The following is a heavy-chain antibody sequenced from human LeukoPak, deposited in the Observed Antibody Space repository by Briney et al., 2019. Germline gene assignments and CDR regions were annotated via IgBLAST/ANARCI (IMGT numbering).Heavy chain of an antibody. D-gene: IGHD2-15*01. J-gene: IGHJ3*02. Sequence: PGGSLRLSCAASGFTFSGYGMHWVRQAPGKGLEWVAVIWYDGSNKYYADSVKGRFTISRDNSKNTLYLQMNSLRAEDTAVYYCARDLGYCSGGSCYSDAFDIWGQGTMVTVSS. CDR3: ARDLGYCSGGSCYSDAFDI. CDR1: GFTFSGYG. V-gene: IGHV3-33*01. CDR2: IWYDGSNK.